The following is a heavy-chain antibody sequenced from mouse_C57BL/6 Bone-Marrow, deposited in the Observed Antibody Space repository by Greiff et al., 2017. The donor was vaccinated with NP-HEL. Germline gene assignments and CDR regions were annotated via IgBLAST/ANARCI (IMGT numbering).Heavy chain of an antibody. Sequence: EVQLQESGGGLVKPGGSLKLSCAASGFPFSDYGMHWVRQAPEKGLEWVAYISSGSSTIYYEDTVKGRFTISRDNAKNTLFLQMTSLRSEDTAMYYCAREPYYFDDWGQGTTLTVSS. V-gene: IGHV5-17*01. CDR2: ISSGSSTI. J-gene: IGHJ2*01. CDR3: AREPYYFDD. CDR1: GFPFSDYG.